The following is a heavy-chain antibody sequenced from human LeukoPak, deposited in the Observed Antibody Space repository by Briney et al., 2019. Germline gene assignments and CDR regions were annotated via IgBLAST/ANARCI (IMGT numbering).Heavy chain of an antibody. D-gene: IGHD5-24*01. Sequence: RASVKVSCKASGGTFSSYAISWVRQAPGQGLEWMGGIIPIFGTASYAQKFQGRVTITADKSTSTAYMELSSLRSEDTAVYYCASRDGYNHPFDYWGQGTLVTVSS. CDR1: GGTFSSYA. J-gene: IGHJ4*02. CDR3: ASRDGYNHPFDY. V-gene: IGHV1-69*06. CDR2: IIPIFGTA.